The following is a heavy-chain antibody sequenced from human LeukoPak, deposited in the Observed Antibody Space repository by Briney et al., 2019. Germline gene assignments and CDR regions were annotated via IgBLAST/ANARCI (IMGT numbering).Heavy chain of an antibody. D-gene: IGHD5-12*01. CDR2: VYSDETT. CDR3: ARNGIHGYSGLDF. CDR1: GGSISGYF. Sequence: SETLSLTCTVSGGSISGYFWSWIRQPPGKGLEWLGYVYSDETTNYSPSLRSRITISIDTSKNQFSPNLRSVTAADTAVYYCARNGIHGYSGLDFWGQGTLVTVSS. V-gene: IGHV4-59*08. J-gene: IGHJ4*02.